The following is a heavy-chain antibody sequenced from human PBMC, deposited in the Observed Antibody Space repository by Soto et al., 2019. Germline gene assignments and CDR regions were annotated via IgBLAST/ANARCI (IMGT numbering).Heavy chain of an antibody. CDR3: AHSRARLWYFDP. CDR1: GFSLSTSGVS. V-gene: IGHV2-5*02. CDR2: IDWDDDK. Sequence: SGPTLVNPTQTLTLTCTFSGFSLSTSGVSVVWIRQPPGKALECLALIDWDDDKRYSPSLKSRLTITKDTSKNQVVLTMANMDPVDTATYYCAHSRARLWYFDPWGQGTLVTVS. D-gene: IGHD2-15*01. J-gene: IGHJ5*02.